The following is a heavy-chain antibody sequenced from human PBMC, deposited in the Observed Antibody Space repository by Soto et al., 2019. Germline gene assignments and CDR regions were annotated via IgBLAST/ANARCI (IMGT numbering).Heavy chain of an antibody. Sequence: SVKVSCKASGGTFSSYAISWVRQAPGQGLEWMGGIIPIFGTANYAQKFQGRVTITADESTSTAYMELSSLRSEDTAVYYCARDRGYERGGGFDYWGQGTLVTVSS. CDR2: IIPIFGTA. CDR1: GGTFSSYA. J-gene: IGHJ4*02. V-gene: IGHV1-69*13. CDR3: ARDRGYERGGGFDY. D-gene: IGHD2-2*01.